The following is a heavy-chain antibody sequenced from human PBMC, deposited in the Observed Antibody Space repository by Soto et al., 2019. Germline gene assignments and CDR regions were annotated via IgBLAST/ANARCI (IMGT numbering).Heavy chain of an antibody. V-gene: IGHV3-23*01. CDR3: AKAQEASGPTTSYLHY. Sequence: GGSLRLSCVSSGFSFSSYGMSWVRRAPGRGLEWVSVVSGSGVSTYYADSVKGRFTISRDNSKKTVYLQMNSLRAEDTAVYYCAKAQEASGPTTSYLHYWGQGTLVTFSS. D-gene: IGHD6-19*01. CDR2: VSGSGVST. J-gene: IGHJ4*02. CDR1: GFSFSSYG.